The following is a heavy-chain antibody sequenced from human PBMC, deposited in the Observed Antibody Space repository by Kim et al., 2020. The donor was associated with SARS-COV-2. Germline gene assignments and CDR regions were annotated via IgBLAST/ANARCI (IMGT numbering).Heavy chain of an antibody. Sequence: SETLSLTCTVSGGSISSSSYYWGWIRQPPGKGLEWIGSIYYSGSTYYNPSLKSRVTISVDTSKNQFSLKLSSVTAADTAVYYCARLSSIAAAGEWGQGTLVTVSS. CDR1: GGSISSSSYY. V-gene: IGHV4-39*01. CDR3: ARLSSIAAAGE. D-gene: IGHD6-13*01. CDR2: IYYSGST. J-gene: IGHJ4*02.